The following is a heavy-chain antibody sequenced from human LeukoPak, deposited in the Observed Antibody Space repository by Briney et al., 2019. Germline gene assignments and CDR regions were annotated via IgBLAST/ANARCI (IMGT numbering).Heavy chain of an antibody. D-gene: IGHD4/OR15-4a*01. Sequence: ASVKVSCKASGYTFTGYYMHWVRQAPGQGLEWMGWINPNSGGTNYAQKFQGRVTMTRDTSISTAYMELSRLRSEDTAVYYCARGYDYGRWYYFDYWGQGTLVIVSS. CDR3: ARGYDYGRWYYFDY. CDR2: INPNSGGT. V-gene: IGHV1-2*02. J-gene: IGHJ4*02. CDR1: GYTFTGYY.